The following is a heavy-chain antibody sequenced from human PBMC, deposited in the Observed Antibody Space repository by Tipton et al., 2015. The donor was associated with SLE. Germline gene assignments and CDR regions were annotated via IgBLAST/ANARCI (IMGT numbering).Heavy chain of an antibody. CDR3: ARQAEYSDSSGFWFDP. CDR1: GGPTNSYY. D-gene: IGHD6-6*01. J-gene: IGHJ5*02. CDR2: VYENGYT. Sequence: TLSLTCSVSGGPTNSYYWSWIRQPPGKGLEWIAYVYENGYTDYNPSLKSRVTISLDTSKNQVSLRLTSVTAADTAIYYCARQAEYSDSSGFWFDPWGQGTLVIVSS. V-gene: IGHV4-59*08.